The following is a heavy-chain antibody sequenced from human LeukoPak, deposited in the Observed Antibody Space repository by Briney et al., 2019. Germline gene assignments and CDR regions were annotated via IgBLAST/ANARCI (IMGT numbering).Heavy chain of an antibody. V-gene: IGHV3-48*03. CDR3: TKDRYCSATSCPTDH. J-gene: IGHJ4*02. D-gene: IGHD2-2*01. Sequence: GGSLRLSCAASGFTFSSYEMNWVRQAPGKGLEWVSYISSSGSTIYYADSVKGRFTISRDNSKNSLYLQMNSLRTEDTALYYCTKDRYCSATSCPTDHWGQGTLVTVSS. CDR1: GFTFSSYE. CDR2: ISSSGSTI.